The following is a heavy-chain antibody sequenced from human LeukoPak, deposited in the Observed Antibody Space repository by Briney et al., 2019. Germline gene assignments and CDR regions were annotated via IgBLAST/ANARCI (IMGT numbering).Heavy chain of an antibody. CDR1: GGSISSSSYS. V-gene: IGHV4-39*01. J-gene: IGHJ6*02. D-gene: IGHD1-14*01. Sequence: SETLSLTCTVSGGSISSSSYSWGWIRQPPGKGLEWIGSIYYSGSTYYNPSLKSRVTISVDTSKNQFSLKLSSVTAADTAVYYCASSKGTPPKHYYYGMDVWGQGTTVTVSS. CDR2: IYYSGST. CDR3: ASSKGTPPKHYYYGMDV.